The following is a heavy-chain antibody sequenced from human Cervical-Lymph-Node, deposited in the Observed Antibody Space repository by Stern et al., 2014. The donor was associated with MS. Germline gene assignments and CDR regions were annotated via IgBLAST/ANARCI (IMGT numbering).Heavy chain of an antibody. CDR2: VYCSGPP. J-gene: IGHJ4*02. D-gene: IGHD2-8*02. CDR1: GDSISSYTHY. V-gene: IGHV4-39*01. CDR3: AKHACTGAACPFDL. Sequence: QLQLQESGPGLVKPSETLSLTCAVSGDSISSYTHYWAWIRQPPGKGLEWIGSVYCSGPPYYTPPQKSPVPIPWNTSKNLFSRGLTSVTAADTAVYYCAKHACTGAACPFDLWGQGTLVTVSS.